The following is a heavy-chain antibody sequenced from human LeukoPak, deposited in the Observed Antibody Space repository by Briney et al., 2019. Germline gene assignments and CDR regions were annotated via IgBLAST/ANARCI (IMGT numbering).Heavy chain of an antibody. D-gene: IGHD3-10*01. J-gene: IGHJ4*02. Sequence: ASVKVSCKASGYTFAGYYMHWVRQAPGQGLEWMGWINPKIGGANYAQKFQGRVTMTRDTSISTAYMELSRLRSDDTAVYYCAREIGSGSFLDNWGQGTLVTVSS. CDR2: INPKIGGA. V-gene: IGHV1-2*02. CDR1: GYTFAGYY. CDR3: AREIGSGSFLDN.